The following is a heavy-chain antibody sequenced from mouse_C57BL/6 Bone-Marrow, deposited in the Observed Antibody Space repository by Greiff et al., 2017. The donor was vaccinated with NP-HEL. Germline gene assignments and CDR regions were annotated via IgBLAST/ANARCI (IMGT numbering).Heavy chain of an antibody. CDR1: GFTITNSY. D-gene: IGHD3-2*02. CDR2: IDPANGNT. Sequence: EVQLQQSVAELVRPGASVKLSCTASGFTITNSYMHWVKQRPEQGLEWIGRIDPANGNTKYAPMFPGQATITADTSTNTAYLQLSSQTSDDAAIYNCARRYRQLRLRHFDYWGQGTTLTVSS. V-gene: IGHV14-3*01. J-gene: IGHJ2*01. CDR3: ARRYRQLRLRHFDY.